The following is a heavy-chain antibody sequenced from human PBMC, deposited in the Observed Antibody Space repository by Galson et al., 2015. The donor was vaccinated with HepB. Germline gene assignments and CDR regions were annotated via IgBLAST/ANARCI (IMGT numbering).Heavy chain of an antibody. CDR3: AREGVGTYSGYDYTPLF. CDR2: ISSSSSTI. CDR1: GFTFSSYT. V-gene: IGHV3-48*01. D-gene: IGHD5-12*01. J-gene: IGHJ4*02. Sequence: LRLSCAASGFTFSSYTMNWVRQAPGKGLEWVSYISSSSSTIYYAESVKGRFTISRDNAKNSLYLQMNSLRAEDTAVYYCAREGVGTYSGYDYTPLFRGQGTPVTVSS.